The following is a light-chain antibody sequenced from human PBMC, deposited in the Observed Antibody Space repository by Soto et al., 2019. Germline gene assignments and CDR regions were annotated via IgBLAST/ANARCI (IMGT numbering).Light chain of an antibody. Sequence: QSALTQPPSASGSPGQSVTISCTGTSSDVGGFNFVSWYQQHPGKAPKLMIYEVNNRPSGLSNRFSGSKSGNTASLTISGLQADDEGDYYCSSYTSDTSPYVFGTGTKVTVL. J-gene: IGLJ1*01. CDR2: EVN. V-gene: IGLV2-14*01. CDR1: SSDVGGFNF. CDR3: SSYTSDTSPYV.